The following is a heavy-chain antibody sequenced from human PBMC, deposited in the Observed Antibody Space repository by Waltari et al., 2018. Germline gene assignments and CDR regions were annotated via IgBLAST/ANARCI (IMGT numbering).Heavy chain of an antibody. CDR2: IDYRGTT. J-gene: IGHJ4*02. CDR1: GGSISSSSYY. D-gene: IGHD3-10*01. CDR3: ARHGRVADVLLWFGELIL. Sequence: QLQLQESGPGLVKPSETLSLTCTVSGGSISSSSYYWGWIRQPPGKGLEWIGSIDYRGTTYYNPSLKSRVTISVDTSKNQFSLKLSSLTAADTAVYYCARHGRVADVLLWFGELILWGQGTLVTVSS. V-gene: IGHV4-39*01.